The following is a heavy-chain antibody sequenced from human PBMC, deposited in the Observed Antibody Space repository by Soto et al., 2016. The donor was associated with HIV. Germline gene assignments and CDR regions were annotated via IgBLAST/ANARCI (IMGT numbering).Heavy chain of an antibody. CDR3: ARVGPYNWNDAGGFDI. CDR1: GFTFSSYW. CDR2: INSDGSST. D-gene: IGHD1-20*01. Sequence: EVQLVESGGGLAQPGGSLRLSCAASGFTFSSYWMHWVRQAPGKGLVWVSRINSDGSSTTYADSVKGRFTISRDNAKNTLYLQMNSLRAEDTAVYYCARVGPYNWNDAGGFDIWGQGTMVTVSS. V-gene: IGHV3-74*01. J-gene: IGHJ3*02.